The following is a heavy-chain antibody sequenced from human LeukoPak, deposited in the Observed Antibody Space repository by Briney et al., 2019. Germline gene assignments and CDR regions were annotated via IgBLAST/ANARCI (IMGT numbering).Heavy chain of an antibody. CDR1: GGSFSGYY. J-gene: IGHJ4*02. CDR3: ARAYYDSSGSFDY. Sequence: SETLSLTCAVYGGSFSGYYWSWIRQPPGKGLEWIGEINHSGSTNYNPSLKSRVTIPVDTSKNQFSLKLSSVTAADTAVYYCARAYYDSSGSFDYWGQGTLDTVSS. CDR2: INHSGST. D-gene: IGHD3-22*01. V-gene: IGHV4-34*01.